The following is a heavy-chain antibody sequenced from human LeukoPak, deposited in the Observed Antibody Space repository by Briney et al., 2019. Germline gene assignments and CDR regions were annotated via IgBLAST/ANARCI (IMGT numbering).Heavy chain of an antibody. CDR2: INPNSGGT. CDR3: ARDFGSYDAFDI. CDR1: GYTFISYG. D-gene: IGHD1-26*01. V-gene: IGHV1-2*06. J-gene: IGHJ3*02. Sequence: AASVKVSCKASGYTFISYGISWVRQAPGQGLEWMGRINPNSGGTNYAQKFQGRVTMTRDTSISTAYMELSRLRSDDTAVYYCARDFGSYDAFDIWSQGTMVTVSS.